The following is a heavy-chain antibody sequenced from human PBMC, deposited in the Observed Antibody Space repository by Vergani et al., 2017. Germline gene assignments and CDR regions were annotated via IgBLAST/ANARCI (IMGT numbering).Heavy chain of an antibody. Sequence: QVQLQESGPGLVKPSETLSLTCTVSGGSISSYYWSWIRQPPGKGLEWIGYIYYSGSTNYNPSIKSRVTISVDTSKNQFSLKLSSVTAADTAVYYCARFLSQTRAITNWFDPWGQGTLVTVSS. D-gene: IGHD3-3*01. CDR2: IYYSGST. CDR1: GGSISSYY. V-gene: IGHV4-59*01. CDR3: ARFLSQTRAITNWFDP. J-gene: IGHJ5*02.